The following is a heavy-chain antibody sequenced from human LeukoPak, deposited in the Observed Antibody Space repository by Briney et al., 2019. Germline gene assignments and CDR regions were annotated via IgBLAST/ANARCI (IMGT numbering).Heavy chain of an antibody. CDR3: AKRDIVVVPAANIDY. CDR1: GFTFSSYA. J-gene: IGHJ4*02. Sequence: GGSLRLSCAASGFTFSSYAMSWVHQAPGKGLEWVSAISGSGGSTYYADSVKGRFTISRDNSKNTLYLQMNSLRAEDTAVYYCAKRDIVVVPAANIDYWGQGTLVTVSS. V-gene: IGHV3-23*01. CDR2: ISGSGGST. D-gene: IGHD2-2*01.